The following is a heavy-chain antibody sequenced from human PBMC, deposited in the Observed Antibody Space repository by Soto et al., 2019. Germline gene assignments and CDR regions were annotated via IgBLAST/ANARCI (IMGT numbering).Heavy chain of an antibody. V-gene: IGHV4-59*08. J-gene: IGHJ6*03. CDR3: ARGDAYYDFWSGYLNYYYYYYMDV. CDR2: IYYSGST. CDR1: GGSISSYY. D-gene: IGHD3-3*01. Sequence: QVQLQESGPGLVKPSETLSLTCTVSGGSISSYYWSWIRQPPGKGLEWIGYIYYSGSTNYNPSLKSRVTISVDTSKNQFSLKLSSVTAADTAVYYCARGDAYYDFWSGYLNYYYYYYMDVWGKGTTVTVSS.